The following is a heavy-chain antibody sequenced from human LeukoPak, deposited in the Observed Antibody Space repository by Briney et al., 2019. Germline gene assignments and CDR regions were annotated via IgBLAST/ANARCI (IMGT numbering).Heavy chain of an antibody. CDR3: ARQSFGSGSRDDALDI. V-gene: IGHV1-18*04. CDR1: GYTFTGYS. Sequence: RASVKVSCKASGYTFTGYSMHWVRQAPGQGLEWMGWISAYNGNTNYAQKLQGRVTMTTDTSTSTAYMEGRSLRSDDTAMYYCARQSFGSGSRDDALDIWGQGTMVTVSS. D-gene: IGHD3-10*01. CDR2: ISAYNGNT. J-gene: IGHJ3*02.